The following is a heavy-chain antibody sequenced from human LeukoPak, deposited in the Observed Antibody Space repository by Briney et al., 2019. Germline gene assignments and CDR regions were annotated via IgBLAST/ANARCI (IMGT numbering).Heavy chain of an antibody. CDR1: GGSISSSNW. CDR2: IYHSGST. V-gene: IGHV4-4*02. J-gene: IGHJ4*02. CDR3: ARAGQGYCTSASCYLSLDY. D-gene: IGHD2-2*01. Sequence: SGTLSLTCAVSGGSISSSNWWSWVRQPPGKGLEWIGQIYHSGSTNYNPSLKSGVAISVDKSKNQFSLNLISVTAADTAVYYCARAGQGYCTSASCYLSLDYWGQGTLVTVSS.